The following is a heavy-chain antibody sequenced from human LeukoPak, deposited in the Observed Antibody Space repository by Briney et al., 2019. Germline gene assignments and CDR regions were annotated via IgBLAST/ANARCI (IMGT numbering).Heavy chain of an antibody. J-gene: IGHJ6*02. CDR2: ISYDGSNK. Sequence: GGSLRLSCAASGFTFSNAWMTWVRQAPGKGLEWVAVISYDGSNKYYADSVKGRFTISRDNSKNTLYLQMNSLRAEDTAVYYCAKEGPRPHSSYNGMDVWGQGTTVTVSS. CDR3: AKEGPRPHSSYNGMDV. V-gene: IGHV3-30*18. CDR1: GFTFSNAW. D-gene: IGHD2-2*02.